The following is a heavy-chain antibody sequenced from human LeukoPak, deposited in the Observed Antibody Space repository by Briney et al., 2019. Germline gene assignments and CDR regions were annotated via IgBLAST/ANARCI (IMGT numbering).Heavy chain of an antibody. J-gene: IGHJ4*02. CDR1: GGTFSSYA. CDR2: IIPIFGIA. D-gene: IGHD6-13*01. Sequence: SVKVSCKASGGTFSSYAISWVRQAPGQGLEWMGGIIPIFGIANYAQKFQGRVTITADKSTSTAYMELSSLRSEDTAVYYCARGGIAAAGTDYWGQGTLVTVSS. CDR3: ARGGIAAAGTDY. V-gene: IGHV1-69*10.